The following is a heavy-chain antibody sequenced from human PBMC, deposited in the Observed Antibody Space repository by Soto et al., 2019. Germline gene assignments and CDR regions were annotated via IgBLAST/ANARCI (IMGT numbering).Heavy chain of an antibody. J-gene: IGHJ4*02. V-gene: IGHV1-18*01. Sequence: QVQLVQSGAEVKKPGASVKVSCKASGYTFTSYGISWVRQAPGQGLEWMGWISAYNGNTNYAQKLQGRVTMTTDTPTSTAYRELRSLRSDDTAVYYCAGGGGLYYDFWSGYVDYWGQGTLVTVSS. CDR2: ISAYNGNT. CDR3: AGGGGLYYDFWSGYVDY. D-gene: IGHD3-3*01. CDR1: GYTFTSYG.